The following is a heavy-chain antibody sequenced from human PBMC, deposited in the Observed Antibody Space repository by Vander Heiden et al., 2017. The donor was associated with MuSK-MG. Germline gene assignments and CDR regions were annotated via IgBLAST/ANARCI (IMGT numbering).Heavy chain of an antibody. V-gene: IGHV1-69*12. CDR2: IITIFGTA. CDR3: ARAARDDSSGSLDFDY. J-gene: IGHJ4*02. CDR1: GVTFSSYA. D-gene: IGHD3-22*01. Sequence: QVQLVQSGAEVKKPGSSVKVSCKAAGVTFSSYAISWGRTAPGQGLDWRGGIITIFGTANYAQKCQGRVTITADESTSTVYMERSSLRSEETAVYYCARAARDDSSGSLDFDYWFQGTLVNVSS.